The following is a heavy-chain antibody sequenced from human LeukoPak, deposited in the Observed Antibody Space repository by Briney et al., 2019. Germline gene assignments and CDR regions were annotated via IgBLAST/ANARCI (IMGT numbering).Heavy chain of an antibody. J-gene: IGHJ4*02. Sequence: GASVKVSCKASGYTFTSYYVHRVRQAPGQGLEWMGIINPSGGSTSYAQKFQGRVTMTRDTSTSTVYMELSSLRSEDTAVYYCARDGVPYYDSSGYHFDYWGQGTLVTVSS. CDR1: GYTFTSYY. D-gene: IGHD3-22*01. CDR2: INPSGGST. CDR3: ARDGVPYYDSSGYHFDY. V-gene: IGHV1-46*01.